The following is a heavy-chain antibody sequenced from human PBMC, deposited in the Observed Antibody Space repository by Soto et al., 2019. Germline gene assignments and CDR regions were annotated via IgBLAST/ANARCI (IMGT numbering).Heavy chain of an antibody. Sequence: EVQVVESGGGLVQPGRSLRLSCAASGFSFDDYAMHWVRQAPGKGLEWVSGISWNSGTIGYTDSVKGRFTISRDNAQSSLYLQMNSLRAEDTALYYCAKSTGGTANGMGVWGQGTTVTVS. CDR2: ISWNSGTI. J-gene: IGHJ6*02. CDR1: GFSFDDYA. D-gene: IGHD2-8*02. V-gene: IGHV3-9*01. CDR3: AKSTGGTANGMGV.